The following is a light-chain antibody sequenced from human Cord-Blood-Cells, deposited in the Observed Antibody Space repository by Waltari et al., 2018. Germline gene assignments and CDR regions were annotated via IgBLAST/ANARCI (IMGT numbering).Light chain of an antibody. Sequence: QSVLTQPPSASGTPGQRVTISCSGSSSNIGSNTVHWYQQLPGTAPKLLIYSNNQRPSGVPDRFSGSKSGTSASLAISGLQSEDEADYYCAAWDASLNGPVFGGGTKLTVL. CDR3: AAWDASLNGPV. CDR1: SSNIGSNT. J-gene: IGLJ3*02. CDR2: SNN. V-gene: IGLV1-44*01.